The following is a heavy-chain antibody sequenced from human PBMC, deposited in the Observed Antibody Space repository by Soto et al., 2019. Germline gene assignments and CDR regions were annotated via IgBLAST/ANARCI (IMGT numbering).Heavy chain of an antibody. V-gene: IGHV6-1*01. CDR1: GDSVSSTSSA. CDR2: TFYRSKWNN. D-gene: IGHD6-19*01. J-gene: IGHJ3*02. Sequence: SQTLSLPCAISGDSVSSTSSAWNWIRQSPSRGLEWLGRTFYRSKWNNDYAVSVKSRITINADTSKNHFSLQLNSVTPEDTAVYYCAHSSGWYPREAFDIWGQGTVVTVSS. CDR3: AHSSGWYPREAFDI.